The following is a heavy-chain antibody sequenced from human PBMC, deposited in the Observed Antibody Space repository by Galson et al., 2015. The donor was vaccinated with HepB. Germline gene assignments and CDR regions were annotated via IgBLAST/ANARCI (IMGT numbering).Heavy chain of an antibody. V-gene: IGHV6-1*01. Sequence: CAISGDSVSSNSAAWNWIRQSPSRGLEWLGRTYYRSKWYNHYAVTVKSRITINPDTSKNQFSLQLSSVTPDDTAVYYCARSRGDLDCWGRGTLVAISS. CDR1: GDSVSSNSAA. CDR3: ARSRGDLDC. D-gene: IGHD3-10*01. CDR2: TYYRSKWYN. J-gene: IGHJ4*02.